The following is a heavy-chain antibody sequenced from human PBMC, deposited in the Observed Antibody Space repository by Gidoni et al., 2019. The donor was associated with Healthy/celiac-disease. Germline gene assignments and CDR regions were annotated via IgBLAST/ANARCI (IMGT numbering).Heavy chain of an antibody. Sequence: QVQLVQSGAEVKKPGASVKVSCKASGYTFTSYAMHWVRQAPGQRLEWMGWINAGNGNTKYSQKFQGRVTITRDTSASTAYMELSSLRSEDTAVYYCARAIRDFWSGYHSSPTPYFDYWGQGTLVTVSS. D-gene: IGHD3-3*01. CDR1: GYTFTSYA. CDR3: ARAIRDFWSGYHSSPTPYFDY. J-gene: IGHJ4*02. CDR2: INAGNGNT. V-gene: IGHV1-3*01.